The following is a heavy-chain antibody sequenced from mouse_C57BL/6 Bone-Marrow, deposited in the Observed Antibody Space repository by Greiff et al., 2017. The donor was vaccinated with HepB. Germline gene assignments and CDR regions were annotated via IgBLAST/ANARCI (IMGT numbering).Heavy chain of an antibody. CDR2: SRNKANDYIT. Sequence: EVKLVESGGGLVQSGRSLRLSCATSGFTFSDFYMEWVRQAPGKGLEWIAASRNKANDYITEYSASVKGRFIVSRDTSQSILYLQMNALRAEDTAIYYCARDAENYYGIMDYWGQGTSVTVSS. J-gene: IGHJ4*01. V-gene: IGHV7-1*01. CDR1: GFTFSDFY. D-gene: IGHD1-1*01. CDR3: ARDAENYYGIMDY.